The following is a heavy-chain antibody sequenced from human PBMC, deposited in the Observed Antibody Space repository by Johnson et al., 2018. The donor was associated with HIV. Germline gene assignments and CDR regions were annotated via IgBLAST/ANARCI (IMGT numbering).Heavy chain of an antibody. J-gene: IGHJ3*02. CDR2: IWYDGSNK. D-gene: IGHD5-18*01. CDR1: GFTFSSYD. Sequence: QVQLVESGGGVVQPGRSLRLSCAASGFTFSSYDMHWVRQAQGKGLEWVAVIWYDGSNKYYADSVTGRFTISRDNSKNTLYLQMNSLRAEDMAVSYCPKVINPSRVDTAMVTVLDAFDIWGQGTMVTVSS. V-gene: IGHV3-33*06. CDR3: PKVINPSRVDTAMVTVLDAFDI.